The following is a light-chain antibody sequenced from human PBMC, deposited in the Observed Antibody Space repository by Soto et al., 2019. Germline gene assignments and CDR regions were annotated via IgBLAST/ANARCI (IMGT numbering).Light chain of an antibody. CDR3: QQCGSSST. J-gene: IGKJ5*01. CDR1: QSLSNNIS. Sequence: EIVLAQSPVTLSLSPWERATLSCMSSQSLSNNISLACYQQKPGQAPRLLMYRASRRATGIPDRFSGSRSGTDFTLTISRLEPEDFAVYYCQQCGSSSTFGQGTRLEI. CDR2: RAS. V-gene: IGKV3-20*01.